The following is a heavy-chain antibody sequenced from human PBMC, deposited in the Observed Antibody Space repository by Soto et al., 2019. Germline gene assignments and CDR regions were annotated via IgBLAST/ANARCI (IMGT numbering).Heavy chain of an antibody. D-gene: IGHD3-3*01. CDR2: ISAYNGNT. V-gene: IGHV1-18*01. CDR3: ARSFTIFGVVLDAFDI. CDR1: GYTFTSYG. Sequence: GASVKVSCKASGYTFTSYGISWVRQAPGQELEWMGWISAYNGNTNYAQKLQGRVTMTTDTSTSTAYMELRSLRSDDTAVYYCARSFTIFGVVLDAFDIWGQGTMVTVSS. J-gene: IGHJ3*02.